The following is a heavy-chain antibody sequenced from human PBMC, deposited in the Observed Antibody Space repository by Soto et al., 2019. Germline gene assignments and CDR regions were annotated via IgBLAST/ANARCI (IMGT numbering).Heavy chain of an antibody. J-gene: IGHJ4*02. V-gene: IGHV1-69*01. Sequence: QVQLVQSGAEVKKPGSSVKVSCKASGGTFSGYGISWVRQAPGQGLEWMGGVIPILASTYYAQDFQGRITITADESTSTVYMELRRLRSDDRAVYYCARGAGIFGVVAFDSWGQGTLVTVSS. CDR2: VIPILAST. D-gene: IGHD3-3*01. CDR3: ARGAGIFGVVAFDS. CDR1: GGTFSGYG.